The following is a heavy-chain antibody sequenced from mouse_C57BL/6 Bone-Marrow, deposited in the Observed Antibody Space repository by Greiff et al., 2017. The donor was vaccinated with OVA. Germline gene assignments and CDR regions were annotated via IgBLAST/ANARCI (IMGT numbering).Heavy chain of an antibody. CDR1: GFNIKDDY. V-gene: IGHV14-4*01. Sequence: VQLQQSGAELVRPGASVKLSCTASGFNIKDDYMHWVKQRPEQGLEWIGWIDPENGDTEYASKFQGKATIPADTSSNTAYLQLSSLTSEDTAVYYCTTGVLLGYWGQGTTLTVSS. J-gene: IGHJ2*01. CDR3: TTGVLLGY. D-gene: IGHD1-1*01. CDR2: IDPENGDT.